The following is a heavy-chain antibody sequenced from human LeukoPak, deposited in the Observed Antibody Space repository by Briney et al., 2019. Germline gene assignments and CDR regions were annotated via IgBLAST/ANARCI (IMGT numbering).Heavy chain of an antibody. D-gene: IGHD2-2*01. V-gene: IGHV1-69*05. CDR3: ASVIVVVPAAARFDTEYYFDY. CDR2: IIPIFGTA. Sequence: SVKVSCKASGGTFSSYAISWVRQAPGQGLEWMGGIIPIFGTANYAQKFQGRVTITTDESTSTAYMELSSLRSEDTAVYYRASVIVVVPAAARFDTEYYFDYWGQGTLVTVSS. J-gene: IGHJ4*02. CDR1: GGTFSSYA.